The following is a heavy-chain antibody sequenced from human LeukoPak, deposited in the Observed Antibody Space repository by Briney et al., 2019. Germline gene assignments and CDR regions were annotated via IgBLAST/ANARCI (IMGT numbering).Heavy chain of an antibody. Sequence: SQTLSLTCAVSGGSISSGGYSWSWIRQPPGRGLEWIGYIYHSGSTNYNPSLQSRVTISVDTSKNQFSLNLNSVTAADTAVYYCARGGAARLHFQNWGQGTLVTVSS. CDR2: IYHSGST. D-gene: IGHD6-6*01. CDR1: GGSISSGGYS. CDR3: ARGGAARLHFQN. V-gene: IGHV4-61*08. J-gene: IGHJ1*01.